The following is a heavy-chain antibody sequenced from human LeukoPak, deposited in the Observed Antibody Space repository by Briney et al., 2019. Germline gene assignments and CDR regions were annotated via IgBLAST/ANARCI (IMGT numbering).Heavy chain of an antibody. CDR1: GGSISSGDYC. CDR2: IYYSGST. Sequence: PSQTLSLTCTVSGGSISSGDYCWSWIRQPPGTGLEWIGYIYYSGSTYYNPSLKSRVTISVDTSKNQFSLKLSSVTAADTAVYYCASEDYGDYVTYWGQGTLVTVSS. CDR3: ASEDYGDYVTY. V-gene: IGHV4-30-4*01. D-gene: IGHD4-17*01. J-gene: IGHJ4*02.